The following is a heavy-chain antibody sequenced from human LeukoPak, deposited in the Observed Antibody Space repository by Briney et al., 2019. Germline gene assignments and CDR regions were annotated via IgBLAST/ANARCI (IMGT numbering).Heavy chain of an antibody. D-gene: IGHD1-7*01. CDR2: IYTSGST. J-gene: IGHJ3*02. CDR3: ARLMTGTTTAFDI. Sequence: PSETLSLTCTVPGGYLSGYYWSWIRQPAGKGLEWVGRIYTSGSTHYNPSLKSRVTMSVDTSKNQFSLNLSSVTAADTAVYYCARLMTGTTTAFDIWGQGTMVTVSS. V-gene: IGHV4-4*07. CDR1: GGYLSGYY.